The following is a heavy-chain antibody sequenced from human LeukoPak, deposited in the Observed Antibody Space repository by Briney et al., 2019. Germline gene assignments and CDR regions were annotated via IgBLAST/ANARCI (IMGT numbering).Heavy chain of an antibody. J-gene: IGHJ4*02. CDR1: GFTFSSYA. CDR3: AKHNITWTHFDY. D-gene: IGHD1-1*01. Sequence: GGSLRLSCAASGFTFSSYAMHWVRQAPGKGLEWVSGISDSGGNTYYADSVKGRFTISRDNSKNTLYPQMNSLRAEDTAVYYCAKHNITWTHFDYWGQGTLVTVSS. CDR2: ISDSGGNT. V-gene: IGHV3-23*01.